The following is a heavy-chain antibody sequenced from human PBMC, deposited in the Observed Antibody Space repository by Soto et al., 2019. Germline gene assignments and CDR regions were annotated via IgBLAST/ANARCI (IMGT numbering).Heavy chain of an antibody. CDR2: INPNSGGT. CDR1: GYTFTGYY. CDR3: ARDGGEGYFDYNYYYGMDV. V-gene: IGHV1-2*04. D-gene: IGHD3-9*01. Sequence: ASVKVSCKASGYTFTGYYMHWVRQAPGQGLEWMGWINPNSGGTNYAQKFQGWVTMTRDTSISTAYMELSRLRSDDTAVYYCARDGGEGYFDYNYYYGMDVWGQGTTVTVSS. J-gene: IGHJ6*02.